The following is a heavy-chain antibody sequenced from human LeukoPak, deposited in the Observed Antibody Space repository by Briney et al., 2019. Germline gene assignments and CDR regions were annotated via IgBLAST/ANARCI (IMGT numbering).Heavy chain of an antibody. CDR1: GFTFSSYA. Sequence: PGGSLRLSCAASGFTFSSYAMSWVRQAPGKGLEWVSAISGSGGSTYYADSVKGRFTISRDNSKNTLYLQMNSLRAEATAVYYCAKPRDSGWYPGAFDIWGQGTMVTASS. CDR3: AKPRDSGWYPGAFDI. J-gene: IGHJ3*02. CDR2: ISGSGGST. D-gene: IGHD6-19*01. V-gene: IGHV3-23*01.